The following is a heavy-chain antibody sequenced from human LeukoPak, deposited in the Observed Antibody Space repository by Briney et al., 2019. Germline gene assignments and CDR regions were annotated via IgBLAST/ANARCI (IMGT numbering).Heavy chain of an antibody. Sequence: ASVKVSCKASGYSFIGYYMHWVRQAPGQGLEWMGWIKSNSGGTHYAQKFQGRVTMTRDTSISTAYMELSRLRSDDTAVYYCARGVPFDYWGQGTLVTVSS. CDR3: ARGVPFDY. CDR2: IKSNSGGT. CDR1: GYSFIGYY. V-gene: IGHV1-2*02. J-gene: IGHJ4*02.